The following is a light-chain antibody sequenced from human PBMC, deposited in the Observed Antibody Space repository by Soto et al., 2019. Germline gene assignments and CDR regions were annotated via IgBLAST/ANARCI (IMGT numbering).Light chain of an antibody. CDR2: DAS. Sequence: EVVLTQSPDTLSLPPGERATPSCRASQSISSYLAWYQQKPGQAPRLLIYDASSRATGIPARFSGSGSGTDFTLTISRLEPEDFAVYYCQQYGSSPITFGQGTRLEIK. CDR1: QSISSY. J-gene: IGKJ5*01. CDR3: QQYGSSPIT. V-gene: IGKV3-20*01.